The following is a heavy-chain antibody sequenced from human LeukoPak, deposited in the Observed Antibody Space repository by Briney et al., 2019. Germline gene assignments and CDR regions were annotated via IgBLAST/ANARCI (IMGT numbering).Heavy chain of an antibody. CDR1: GLTFSNYA. V-gene: IGHV3-23*01. CDR3: AKDPHDYGDKGTYYFDY. CDR2: ISASGDTP. Sequence: GGSLRLSCAASGLTFSNYAMSWVRQAPGKGLEWVSGISASGDTPYYADSVKGRFSISRDNSKNTMFLLMNSLRAEDTAVYYCAKDPHDYGDKGTYYFDYWGQGTLVTVSS. J-gene: IGHJ4*02. D-gene: IGHD4-17*01.